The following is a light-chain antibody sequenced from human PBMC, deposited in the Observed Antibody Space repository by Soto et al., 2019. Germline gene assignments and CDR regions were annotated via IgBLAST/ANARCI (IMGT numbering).Light chain of an antibody. CDR3: QQRSDWPST. Sequence: EIVLTQSPATLSLSPGDRATLPCRASQSVGSYLGWYQQRPGQAPRLLIYDASNRATGIPARFSGSGSGTDFTLTISSLEPEDFAVYYCQQRSDWPSTFGGGTKVEIK. CDR2: DAS. V-gene: IGKV3-11*01. J-gene: IGKJ4*01. CDR1: QSVGSY.